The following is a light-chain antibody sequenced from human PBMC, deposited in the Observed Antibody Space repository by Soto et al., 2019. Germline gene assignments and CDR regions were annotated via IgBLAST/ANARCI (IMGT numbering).Light chain of an antibody. CDR1: TGAVTSGYY. CDR2: STS. CDR3: LLYYGGARV. V-gene: IGLV7-43*01. J-gene: IGLJ3*02. Sequence: QAVVTQEPSLTVSPRGTVTLTCASSTGAVTSGYYPNWFQQKPGQAPRALISSTSNKHSWTPSRFSGSLLGGKAALTLSGVQPEDEAEYYCLLYYGGARVFGGGTKLTVL.